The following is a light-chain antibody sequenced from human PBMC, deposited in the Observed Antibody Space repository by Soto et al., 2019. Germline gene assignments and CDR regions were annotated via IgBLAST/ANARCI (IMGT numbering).Light chain of an antibody. J-gene: IGLJ2*01. V-gene: IGLV1-47*01. Sequence: QSVLTQPPSASGTPGQRVTISCSGSSSTIGSNYVYWYQQLPGTVPQLLIYRNSERPSGVPDRFSGSKSGTSASLASSGLRSEDEADYYCAAWDDSLSGVVFGGGTKLTVL. CDR1: SSTIGSNY. CDR2: RNS. CDR3: AAWDDSLSGVV.